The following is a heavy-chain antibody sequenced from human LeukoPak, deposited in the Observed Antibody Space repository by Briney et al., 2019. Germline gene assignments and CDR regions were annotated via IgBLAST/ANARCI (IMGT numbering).Heavy chain of an antibody. V-gene: IGHV3-23*01. Sequence: GGSLRLSCAASGFTFSSYSMNWVRQAPGKGLEWVSAISGSGGSTYYADSVKGRFTISRDNSKNTLYLQVNSLRAEDTAVYYCAKGDYYGSGRNFDYWGQGTLVTVSS. CDR1: GFTFSSYS. CDR2: ISGSGGST. D-gene: IGHD3-10*01. CDR3: AKGDYYGSGRNFDY. J-gene: IGHJ4*02.